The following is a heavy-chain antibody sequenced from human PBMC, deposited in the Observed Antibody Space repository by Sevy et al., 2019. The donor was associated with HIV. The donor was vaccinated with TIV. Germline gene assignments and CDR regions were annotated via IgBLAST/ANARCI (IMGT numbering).Heavy chain of an antibody. CDR3: AREPGLWFGDQGFDY. CDR1: GFTFSSYS. J-gene: IGHJ4*02. CDR2: ISSSSSTI. D-gene: IGHD3-10*01. V-gene: IGHV3-48*02. Sequence: GGSVRLSCAASGFTFSSYSMNWVRQAPGKGLEWVSYISSSSSTIYYADSVKGRFTISRDNAKNSLYLQMNSLRDEDTAVYYCAREPGLWFGDQGFDYWGQGTLVTVSS.